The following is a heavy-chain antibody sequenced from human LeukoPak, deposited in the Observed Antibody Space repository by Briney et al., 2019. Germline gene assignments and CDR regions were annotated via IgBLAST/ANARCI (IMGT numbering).Heavy chain of an antibody. Sequence: ASVKVSCKASGYTFTGYYIHWARQAPGQGLEWMGWINPNSGGTNYARRFQGRVTMTRDTSINTVYMELSRLRSDDTAVYYCAKTPPVSPYYFDYWGQGTLVTVSS. V-gene: IGHV1-2*02. CDR1: GYTFTGYY. D-gene: IGHD3-16*01. CDR3: AKTPPVSPYYFDY. J-gene: IGHJ4*02. CDR2: INPNSGGT.